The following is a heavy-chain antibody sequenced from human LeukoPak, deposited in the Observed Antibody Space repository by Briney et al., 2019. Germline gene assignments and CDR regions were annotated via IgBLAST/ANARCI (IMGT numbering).Heavy chain of an antibody. CDR2: ISYDGSNK. CDR1: GCTFSSYG. J-gene: IGHJ4*02. Sequence: GGSLRLSCAASGCTFSSYGMHWVRKAPGKGLEWVAVISYDGSNKYYADSVKGRFTISRDNSKNTLYLQMNSLRPEDTSVYFCARSPTSWYFDYWGQGTLVTVSS. CDR3: ARSPTSWYFDY. D-gene: IGHD2-2*01. V-gene: IGHV3-30*03.